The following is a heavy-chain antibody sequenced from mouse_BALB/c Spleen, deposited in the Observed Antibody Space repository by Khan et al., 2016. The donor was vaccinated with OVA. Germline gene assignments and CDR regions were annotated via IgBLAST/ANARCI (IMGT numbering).Heavy chain of an antibody. CDR2: TNPTNGRT. Sequence: QVQLQQPGAELVKAGASVKMSCKASGYTFTSYWMHWVKQRLGQGLQWFAETNPTNGRTYCNEKFKSMATLTVDKSSSTAYMLLSGPTFEDSAVYYCARIKKIVATYFDYWGQGTTLTVSS. J-gene: IGHJ2*01. CDR3: ARIKKIVATYFDY. D-gene: IGHD1-1*01. V-gene: IGHV1S81*02. CDR1: GYTFTSYW.